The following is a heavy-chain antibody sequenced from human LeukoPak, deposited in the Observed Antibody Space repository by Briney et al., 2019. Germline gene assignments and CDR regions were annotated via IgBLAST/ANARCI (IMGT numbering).Heavy chain of an antibody. J-gene: IGHJ6*04. Sequence: GGSLRLSCAASGFTFSTYVMTWVRQAPGKGLEWVSVISGRGDYTYYADSMKGRFTISRDNSKNNLFLQMNSLRAEDTAVYYCAKGPRSSWYHYGMDVWGKGTTVTVSS. CDR1: GFTFSTYV. CDR2: ISGRGDYT. CDR3: AKGPRSSWYHYGMDV. D-gene: IGHD6-13*01. V-gene: IGHV3-23*01.